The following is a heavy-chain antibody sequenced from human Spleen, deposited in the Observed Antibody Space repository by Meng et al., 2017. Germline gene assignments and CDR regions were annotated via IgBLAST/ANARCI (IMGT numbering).Heavy chain of an antibody. V-gene: IGHV5-51*01. Sequence: GESLKISCKASGYSFTSYWIGWARQMPGKGLEWMGIIFPRDSDTRYSPSFQGQVTISADNSISTAYLQWTSLKASDTAMYYCARHKGLYTAMEGGPLDYWGQGTLVTVSS. CDR2: IFPRDSDT. CDR1: GYSFTSYW. J-gene: IGHJ4*02. CDR3: ARHKGLYTAMEGGPLDY. D-gene: IGHD5-18*01.